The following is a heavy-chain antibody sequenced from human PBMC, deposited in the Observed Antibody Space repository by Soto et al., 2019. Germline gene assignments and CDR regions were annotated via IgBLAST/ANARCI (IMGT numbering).Heavy chain of an antibody. V-gene: IGHV3-7*01. CDR1: GFTFSSHW. CDR2: IKQDGSEK. CDR3: ARDSRRGSDP. J-gene: IGHJ5*02. D-gene: IGHD5-12*01. Sequence: GSLRLSCAASGFTFSSHWMSWVRQAPGKGLEWVANIKQDGSEKYYVDSVKGRFTISRDNAKNSLYLQMNSLRAEDTAVYYCARDSRRGSDPWGQGTLVTVSS.